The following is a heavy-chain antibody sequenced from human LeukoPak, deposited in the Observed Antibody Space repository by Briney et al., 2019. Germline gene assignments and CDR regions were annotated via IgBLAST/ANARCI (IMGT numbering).Heavy chain of an antibody. CDR1: GGTFSSYA. V-gene: IGHV1-69*13. CDR3: ARATVTMVRGVPKEYYFDY. J-gene: IGHJ4*02. CDR2: IIPIFGTA. Sequence: ASVKVSCKASGGTFSSYAISWVRQAPGQGLEWMGGIIPIFGTANYAQEFQGRVTITADESTSTAYMELSSLRSEDTAVYYCARATVTMVRGVPKEYYFDYWGQGTLVTVSS. D-gene: IGHD3-10*01.